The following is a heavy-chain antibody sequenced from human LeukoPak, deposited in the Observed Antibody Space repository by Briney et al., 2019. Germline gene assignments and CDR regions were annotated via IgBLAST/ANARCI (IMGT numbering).Heavy chain of an antibody. D-gene: IGHD4-17*01. CDR2: IYYSGST. CDR3: ARVDDYGDYFFDY. Sequence: PSETLSLTCTVSGGSISSYYWSWIRQPPRKGLEWIGYIYYSGSTNYNPSLTSRVTISVDTSKNQFSLKLSSVTAADTAVYYCARVDDYGDYFFDYWGQGTLVTVSS. CDR1: GGSISSYY. V-gene: IGHV4-59*01. J-gene: IGHJ4*02.